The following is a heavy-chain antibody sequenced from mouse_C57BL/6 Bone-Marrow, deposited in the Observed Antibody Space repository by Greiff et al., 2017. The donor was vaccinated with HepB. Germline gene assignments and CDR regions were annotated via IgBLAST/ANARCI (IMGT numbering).Heavy chain of an antibody. D-gene: IGHD1-1*01. Sequence: QVQLQQSGAELARPGASVKLSCKASGYTFTSYGISWVKQRTGQGLEWIGEIYPRSGNTYYNEKFKGKATLTADKSSSTAYMELRSLTSEDSAVHFCARGTTVVAPFAYWGQGTLVTVSA. V-gene: IGHV1-81*01. CDR2: IYPRSGNT. J-gene: IGHJ3*01. CDR3: ARGTTVVAPFAY. CDR1: GYTFTSYG.